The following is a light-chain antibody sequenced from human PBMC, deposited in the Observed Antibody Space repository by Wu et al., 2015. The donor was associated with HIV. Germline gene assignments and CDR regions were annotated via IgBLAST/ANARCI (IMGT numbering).Light chain of an antibody. V-gene: IGKV3-15*01. CDR2: DAS. CDR1: QIIATN. Sequence: EIVMTQSPATLSVSPGGRVTLSCRASQIIATNLAWYQQKPGQPPRLLIYDASTRATGFPARSSGGGSGTEFTLTINTLQSGDVAVYYCQQYNDWPQTFGQGTKVEI. CDR3: QQYNDWPQT. J-gene: IGKJ1*01.